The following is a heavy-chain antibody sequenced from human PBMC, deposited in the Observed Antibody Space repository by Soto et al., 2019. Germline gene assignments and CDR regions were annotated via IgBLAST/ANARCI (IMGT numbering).Heavy chain of an antibody. J-gene: IGHJ6*02. CDR1: GGSFSGYY. CDR3: ERVSRITMVRIVTIQVLDYYYGMDV. Sequence: PSETLSLTCAVYGGSFSGYYWSWIRQPPGKGLEWIGEINHSGSTNYNPSLKSRVTISVDTSKNQFSLKLSSVTAADTAVYYCERVSRITMVRIVTIQVLDYYYGMDVWGQGTTVTVSS. V-gene: IGHV4-34*01. D-gene: IGHD3-10*01. CDR2: INHSGST.